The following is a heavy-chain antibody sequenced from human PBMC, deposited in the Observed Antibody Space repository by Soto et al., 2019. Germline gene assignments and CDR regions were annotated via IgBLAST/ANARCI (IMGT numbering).Heavy chain of an antibody. CDR1: GFDFINNA. V-gene: IGHV3-23*01. CDR2: ISADISYT. CDR3: ANQSTAKRAFDI. Sequence: EAQLLESGGGLVQPGGSLRLSCTASGFDFINNAMAWVRQAPGKGLEWVSTISADISYTYYADSVKGRFTISRDNSKNTVYLQMNSLRADDTAVYYCANQSTAKRAFDIWGPRDNGHRLF. J-gene: IGHJ3*02. D-gene: IGHD2-21*02.